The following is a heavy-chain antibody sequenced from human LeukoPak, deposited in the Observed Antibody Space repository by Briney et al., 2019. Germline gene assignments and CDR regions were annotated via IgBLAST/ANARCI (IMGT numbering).Heavy chain of an antibody. D-gene: IGHD2/OR15-2a*01. CDR2: ITNDGSST. J-gene: IGHJ4*02. V-gene: IGHV3-74*01. Sequence: GGSLRLSCAASGPTFSSHWMHWVRQAPGKGLVWVSRITNDGSSTTYADSVKGRFTISRDNARNSLYLQMNSLRAEDTAVYFCARGGLSIMGYWGQGTLVTVSS. CDR1: GPTFSSHW. CDR3: ARGGLSIMGY.